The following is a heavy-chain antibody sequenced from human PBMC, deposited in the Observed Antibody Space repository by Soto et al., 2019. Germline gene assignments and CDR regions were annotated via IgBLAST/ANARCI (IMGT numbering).Heavy chain of an antibody. J-gene: IGHJ6*03. CDR3: AKDGAGITIFGVVIPGDYYCYYMDV. Sequence: QVQLVESGGGVVQPGRSLRLSCAASGFTFSSYGMHWVRQAPGKGLEWVAVISYDGSNKYYADSVKGRFTISRDNSKNTLYLQMNSLRAEDTAVYYCAKDGAGITIFGVVIPGDYYCYYMDVWGKGTTVNVSS. D-gene: IGHD3-3*01. V-gene: IGHV3-30*18. CDR1: GFTFSSYG. CDR2: ISYDGSNK.